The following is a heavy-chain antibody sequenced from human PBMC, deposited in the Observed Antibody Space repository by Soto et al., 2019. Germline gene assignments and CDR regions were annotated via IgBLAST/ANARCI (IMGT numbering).Heavy chain of an antibody. CDR1: GYTFTNYW. CDR3: VRHSGMVESYVRPRRFDC. D-gene: IGHD2-15*01. J-gene: IGHJ4*02. V-gene: IGHV5-51*01. CDR2: IYPRDSDT. Sequence: GEYLKITCEAPGYTFTNYWIGWVRQMPGTGLEWMGTIYPRDSDTRYSPSFQDQVTMSVDKSIGTAYLQWSSLKASDTAMYYCVRHSGMVESYVRPRRFDCWRQGPLVTVSS.